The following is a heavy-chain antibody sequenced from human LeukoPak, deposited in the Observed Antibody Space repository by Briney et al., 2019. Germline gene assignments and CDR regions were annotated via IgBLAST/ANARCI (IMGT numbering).Heavy chain of an antibody. Sequence: GASVKVSCKASGYTFTSYYMHWVRQAPGQGLEWMGIINPSGGSTSYAQKFQGRVTMTRDTSTSTVYMELSSLRSEDTAVYYCAREDYDSSGYPNLGYYFDYWGQGTLVTVS. CDR2: INPSGGST. D-gene: IGHD3-22*01. CDR3: AREDYDSSGYPNLGYYFDY. CDR1: GYTFTSYY. V-gene: IGHV1-46*03. J-gene: IGHJ4*02.